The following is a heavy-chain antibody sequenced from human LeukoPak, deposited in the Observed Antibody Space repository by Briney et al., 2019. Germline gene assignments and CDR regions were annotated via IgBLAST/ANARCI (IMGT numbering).Heavy chain of an antibody. Sequence: SETLSLTCTVSNDSISSGDYYWNWIRQPPGKGLEWIGYIFHRGGTSYNPSLKSRILFSVDTSQNQFSLKLNSVTAADTAVYYCASTGYSSSWYPHWGQGTLVTVSS. CDR1: NDSISSGDYY. CDR3: ASTGYSSSWYPH. CDR2: IFHRGGT. V-gene: IGHV4-30-4*01. D-gene: IGHD6-13*01. J-gene: IGHJ4*02.